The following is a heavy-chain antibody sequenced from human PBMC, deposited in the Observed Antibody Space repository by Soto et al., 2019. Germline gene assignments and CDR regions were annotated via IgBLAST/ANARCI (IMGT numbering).Heavy chain of an antibody. J-gene: IGHJ3*02. D-gene: IGHD3-9*01. V-gene: IGHV3-33*01. CDR2: IWYDGSNK. Sequence: GGSMRLSCAASGLTFSSYGMHWVRQAPGKGLEWVAAIWYDGSNKYYADSVKGRFTISRDNSKNTLYLQMNSLRAEDTAVYYCARPYYDILTGSNDAFDIWGQGTMVTVSS. CDR1: GLTFSSYG. CDR3: ARPYYDILTGSNDAFDI.